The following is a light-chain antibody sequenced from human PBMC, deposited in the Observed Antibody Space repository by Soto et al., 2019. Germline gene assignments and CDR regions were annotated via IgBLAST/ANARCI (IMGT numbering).Light chain of an antibody. V-gene: IGKV3-15*01. CDR3: QQYDNWLVWT. Sequence: IVLTQSPATLSVSPWDTATLSCRANQSVSSNLAWYQQKPGQAPRLLIYGASTRATASPARFSGSGSGTESTLNITSLQSEDIAVYSCQQYDNWLVWTFGQGTKVDIK. J-gene: IGKJ1*01. CDR2: GAS. CDR1: QSVSSN.